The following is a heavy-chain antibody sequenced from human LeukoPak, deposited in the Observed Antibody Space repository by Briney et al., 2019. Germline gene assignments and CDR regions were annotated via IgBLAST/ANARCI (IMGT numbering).Heavy chain of an antibody. D-gene: IGHD6-13*01. V-gene: IGHV4-34*01. CDR1: GVSFSGYY. J-gene: IGHJ6*03. CDR2: INHSGST. CDR3: ARLWAPYSSSWATFYYYYYMDV. Sequence: SETLSLTCAVYGVSFSGYYWSWIRQPPGKGLEWIGEINHSGSTNYNPSLKSRVTISVDTSKNQFSLKLSSVTAADTAVYYCARLWAPYSSSWATFYYYYYMDVWGKGTTVTVSS.